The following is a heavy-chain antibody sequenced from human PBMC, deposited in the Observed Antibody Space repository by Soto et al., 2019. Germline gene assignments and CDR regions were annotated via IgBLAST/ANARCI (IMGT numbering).Heavy chain of an antibody. V-gene: IGHV4-34*01. CDR1: GGSFSGYY. CDR3: AREAFGLHDFWSGYYYFDY. J-gene: IGHJ4*02. CDR2: INHSGST. Sequence: QVQLQQWGAGLLKPSETLSLTCAVYGGSFSGYYWSWFRQPPGKGREWIGEINHSGSTNYNPSLKSRVTISVDTSKNQFSLKLSSVTAADTAVYYCAREAFGLHDFWSGYYYFDYWGQGTLVTVSS. D-gene: IGHD3-3*01.